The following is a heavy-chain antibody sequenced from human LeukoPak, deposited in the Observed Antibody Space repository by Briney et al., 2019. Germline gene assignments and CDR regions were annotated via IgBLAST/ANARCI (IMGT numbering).Heavy chain of an antibody. CDR2: IYYRSKLYN. CDR3: ARGGLVRGTINSLIAFDI. D-gene: IGHD3-10*01. Sequence: SQTLSLTCDISGDSFSSTSAGWGWSRQSPSRGLEWLGRIYYRSKLYNDYAGWGGSQVSNNPDTSKNQFSLQLNSVTPEDTAVYYCARGGLVRGTINSLIAFDIWGQGTMVTVSS. V-gene: IGHV6-1*01. CDR1: GDSFSSTSAG. J-gene: IGHJ3*02.